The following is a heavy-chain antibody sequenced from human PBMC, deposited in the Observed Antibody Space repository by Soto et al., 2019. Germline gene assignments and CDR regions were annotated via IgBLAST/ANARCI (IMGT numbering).Heavy chain of an antibody. CDR1: GGSISSGGYS. V-gene: IGHV4-30-2*01. Sequence: SETLSLTCAVSGGSISSGGYSWSRIRQPPGKGLEWIGYIYHSGSTYYNPSLKSRVTISVDRSKNQFSLKLSSVTAADTAVYYCARAHGYSYGDFDYWGQGTLVTVSS. J-gene: IGHJ4*02. CDR3: ARAHGYSYGDFDY. D-gene: IGHD5-18*01. CDR2: IYHSGST.